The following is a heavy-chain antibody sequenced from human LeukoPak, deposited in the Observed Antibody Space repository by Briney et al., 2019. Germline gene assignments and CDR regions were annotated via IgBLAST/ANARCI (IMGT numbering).Heavy chain of an antibody. Sequence: SETLSLTCTVSGGSISSGGYYWSWIRQPPGKGLEWIGYIYHSGSTYYNPSLKSRVTISVDRSKNQFSLKLSSVTAADTAVYYCAGPTTVPPSAVDYWGQGTLVTVSS. J-gene: IGHJ4*02. CDR1: GGSISSGGYY. V-gene: IGHV4-30-2*01. CDR2: IYHSGST. D-gene: IGHD4-17*01. CDR3: AGPTTVPPSAVDY.